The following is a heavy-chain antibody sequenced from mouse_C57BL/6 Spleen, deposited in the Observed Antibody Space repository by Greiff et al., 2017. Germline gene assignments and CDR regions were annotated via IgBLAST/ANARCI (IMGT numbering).Heavy chain of an antibody. Sequence: QVQLQQPGAELVKPGASVTLSCKASGYTFTSYWMHWVKQRPGQGLEWIGMIHPNSGSTNYNEKFKSKATLTVDKSSSTAYMQLSSLTSEDSAVYYCARNGGLRYFDYWGQGTTLTVSS. J-gene: IGHJ2*01. CDR2: IHPNSGST. CDR3: ARNGGLRYFDY. D-gene: IGHD2-4*01. CDR1: GYTFTSYW. V-gene: IGHV1-64*01.